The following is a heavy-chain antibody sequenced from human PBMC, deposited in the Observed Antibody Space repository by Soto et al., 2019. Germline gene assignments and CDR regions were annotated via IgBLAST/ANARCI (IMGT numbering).Heavy chain of an antibody. J-gene: IGHJ1*01. Sequence: SETLSLTCTVSGGSISSDSYYWRWIRQAGWRGLEWIGYMHPSGCIYYSPSLKSRATMSIDTARNQLSLKVSSVTLADTAVYYWARDLDGLHEDNSGPYPRPGWGQGTLVT. CDR2: MHPSGCI. D-gene: IGHD3-22*01. V-gene: IGHV4-30-4*01. CDR1: GGSISSDSYY. CDR3: ARDLDGLHEDNSGPYPRPG.